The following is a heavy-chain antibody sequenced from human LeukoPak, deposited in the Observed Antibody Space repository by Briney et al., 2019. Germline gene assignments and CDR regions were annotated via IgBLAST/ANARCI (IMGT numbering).Heavy chain of an antibody. CDR3: ARARIVGVEYYYFDY. Sequence: GGSLRLSCAASGFTFSSYSMNWVRQAPGKGLEWVSHISSSSSSIYYADSVKGRFTISRDNAKNSLYLQMNSLRDEDTAVYYCARARIVGVEYYYFDYWGQGTLVTVSS. J-gene: IGHJ4*02. CDR2: ISSSSSSI. V-gene: IGHV3-48*02. CDR1: GFTFSSYS. D-gene: IGHD1-26*01.